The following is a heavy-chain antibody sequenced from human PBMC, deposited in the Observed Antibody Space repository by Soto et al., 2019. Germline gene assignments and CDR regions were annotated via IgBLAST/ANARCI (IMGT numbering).Heavy chain of an antibody. CDR1: GFTFSSYA. D-gene: IGHD1-26*01. CDR2: ISYDGSNK. CDR3: AGGSYSRLYYYYGMDV. Sequence: QVQLVESGGGVVQPGRSLRLSCAASGFTFSSYAMHWVRQAPGKGLEWVAVISYDGSNKYYADSVKGRFTISRDNSKNTLYLQMNSLRAEDTAVYYCAGGSYSRLYYYYGMDVWGQGTTVTVSS. J-gene: IGHJ6*02. V-gene: IGHV3-30-3*01.